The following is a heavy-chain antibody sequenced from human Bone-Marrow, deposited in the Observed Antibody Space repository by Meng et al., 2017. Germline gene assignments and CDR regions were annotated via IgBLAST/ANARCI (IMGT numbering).Heavy chain of an antibody. J-gene: IGHJ5*02. CDR3: AKDLLVGSTGAFDP. Sequence: QVQLVESGGGVVQPGRSLRLSCSASGFTFITHGMHWVRQAPGKGLEWLAGILYDGSNQYYADSVKGRFTVSRDNSKNTVHLQVNSLRVEDTAVYYCAKDLLVGSTGAFDPWGQGTLVTVSS. V-gene: IGHV3-30*18. D-gene: IGHD1-26*01. CDR2: ILYDGSNQ. CDR1: GFTFITHG.